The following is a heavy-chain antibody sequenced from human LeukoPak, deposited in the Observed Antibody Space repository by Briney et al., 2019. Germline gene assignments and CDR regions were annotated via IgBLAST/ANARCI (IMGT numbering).Heavy chain of an antibody. D-gene: IGHD2-15*01. CDR3: ARDKVDCSGGSCYSRGNWFDP. CDR2: MNPNSGNT. J-gene: IGHJ5*02. CDR1: GYTFTSYD. V-gene: IGHV1-8*01. Sequence: ASVKVSCKASGYTFTSYDINWVRQATGQGLEWMGWMNPNSGNTGYAQKFQGRVTMTRNTSISTAYMELSSLRSEDTAVYYCARDKVDCSGGSCYSRGNWFDPWGQGTLVTVSP.